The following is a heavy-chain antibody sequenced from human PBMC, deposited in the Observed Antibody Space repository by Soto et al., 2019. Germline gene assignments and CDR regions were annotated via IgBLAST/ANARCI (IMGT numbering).Heavy chain of an antibody. CDR3: AREVGGHANWFDP. V-gene: IGHV1-2*02. CDR1: GYTFTGYY. J-gene: IGHJ5*02. CDR2: INPNSGGT. Sequence: QVQLVQSGAEVKKPGASVKVSCKASGYTFTGYYMHWVRQAPGQGLEWMGWINPNSGGTNFAQKFQGRVTMTRDTSISTAYMELSRLGSDDTAVYYCAREVGGHANWFDPWGQGTLVTVSS. D-gene: IGHD3-16*01.